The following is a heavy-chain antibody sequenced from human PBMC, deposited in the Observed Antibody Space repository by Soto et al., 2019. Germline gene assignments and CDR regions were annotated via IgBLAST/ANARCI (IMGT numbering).Heavy chain of an antibody. J-gene: IGHJ4*02. CDR2: IRDSGGST. Sequence: GGSLRLSCAASGFTFSSYGMHWVRQAPGKGLEWVSGIRDSGGSTYYADSVKGRFTISRDNSTSTLYLQMNSLRAEDTAEYFCARGLITSTATYYFDYWGLGTLVTVSS. V-gene: IGHV3-23*01. CDR3: ARGLITSTATYYFDY. CDR1: GFTFSSYG. D-gene: IGHD1-20*01.